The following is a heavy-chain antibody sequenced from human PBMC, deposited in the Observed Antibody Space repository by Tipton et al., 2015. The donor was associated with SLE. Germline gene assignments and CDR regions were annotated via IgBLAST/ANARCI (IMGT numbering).Heavy chain of an antibody. CDR2: INSDGSST. CDR1: GFTFSRYW. J-gene: IGHJ6*02. Sequence: GSLRLSCAASGFTFSRYWMHWVRQAPGKGLVWVSRINSDGSSTSYAASVKGRFTISRDNAKKTLYLLMNSLRAEDTAVYYCASSARYYYGMDVWGQGTTVSVSS. V-gene: IGHV3-74*01. CDR3: ASSARYYYGMDV.